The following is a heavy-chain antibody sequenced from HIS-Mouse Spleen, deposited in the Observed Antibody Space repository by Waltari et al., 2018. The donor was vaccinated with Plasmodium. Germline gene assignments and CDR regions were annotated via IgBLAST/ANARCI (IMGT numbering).Heavy chain of an antibody. CDR2: ISYDGSNK. CDR3: AKEVLGYYDFWSRPDY. CDR1: VFTFRSYA. Sequence: QVRLVESGVVLVQPGRSLRLSCAASVFTFRSYAMHWFRQAPGKGLEWVAVISYDGSNKYYADSVKGQFTISRDNSKNTLYLQMNSLRAEDTAVYYCAKEVLGYYDFWSRPDYWGQGTLVTVSS. J-gene: IGHJ4*02. D-gene: IGHD3-3*01. V-gene: IGHV3-30*18.